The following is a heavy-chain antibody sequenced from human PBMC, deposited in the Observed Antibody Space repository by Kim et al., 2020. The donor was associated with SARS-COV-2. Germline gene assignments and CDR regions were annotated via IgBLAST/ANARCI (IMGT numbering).Heavy chain of an antibody. CDR3: ARRAPWGYGGDSGSFDY. V-gene: IGHV3-48*01. CDR2: ISSSSDAI. J-gene: IGHJ4*01. D-gene: IGHD2-21*02. Sequence: GGSLRLSCAASGFTFNTHGFNWVRQAPGKGLEWISYISSSSDAIPYADSVKGRFTISRDNAKKSLHLQMNSLRVDDTAGYYCARRAPWGYGGDSGSFDY. CDR1: GFTFNTHG.